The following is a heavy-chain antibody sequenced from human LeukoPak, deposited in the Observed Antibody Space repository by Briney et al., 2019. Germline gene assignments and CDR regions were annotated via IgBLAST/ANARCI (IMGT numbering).Heavy chain of an antibody. V-gene: IGHV4-34*01. CDR1: GGSFSGYY. D-gene: IGHD4-17*01. CDR2: INHSGST. J-gene: IGHJ4*02. CDR3: ARILNWVTTDDY. Sequence: PSETLSLTCAVYGGSFSGYYWSWIRQPPGKGLEWIGEINHSGSTNYNPSLKSRVTISVDTSKNQFSLKLSSVTAADTAVYYCARILNWVTTDDYWGQGTLATVSS.